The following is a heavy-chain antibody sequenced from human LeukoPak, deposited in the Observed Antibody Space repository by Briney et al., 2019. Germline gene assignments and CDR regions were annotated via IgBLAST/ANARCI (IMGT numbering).Heavy chain of an antibody. D-gene: IGHD3-9*01. CDR2: MKPNSGNT. J-gene: IGHJ6*02. V-gene: IGHV1-8*01. CDR3: ARAEVLRYFDWLLYGYYGMDV. CDR1: GYTFTSYD. Sequence: ASVKASCKASGYTFTSYDINWVRQATGQGLEWMGWMKPNSGNTGYAQKFQGRVTMTRNTSISTAYMELSSLRSEDMAVYYCARAEVLRYFDWLLYGYYGMDVWGQGTTVTVSS.